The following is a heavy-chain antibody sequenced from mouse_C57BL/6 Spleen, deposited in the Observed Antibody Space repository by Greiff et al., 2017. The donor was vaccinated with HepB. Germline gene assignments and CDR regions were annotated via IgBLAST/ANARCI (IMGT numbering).Heavy chain of an antibody. J-gene: IGHJ4*01. Sequence: EVQVVESGGGLVQPGGSLKLSCAASGFTFSDYYMYWVRQTPEKRLEWVAYISNGGGSTYYPDTVKGRFTISRDNAKNTLYLQMSRLKSEDTAMYYCARHLVTTVVATDAMDYWGQGTSVTVSS. D-gene: IGHD1-1*01. CDR3: ARHLVTTVVATDAMDY. CDR1: GFTFSDYY. CDR2: ISNGGGST. V-gene: IGHV5-12*01.